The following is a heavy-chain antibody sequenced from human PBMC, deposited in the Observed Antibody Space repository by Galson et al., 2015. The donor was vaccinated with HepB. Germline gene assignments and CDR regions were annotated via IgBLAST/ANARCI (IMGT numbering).Heavy chain of an antibody. CDR1: GFTFSNYG. Sequence: SLRLSCAMSGFTFSNYGMHWVRQAPGKGLEWVAVIWYDGGNRYYAGSVKGRFTISRDNSKNTVFLQMDRLRAEDTAVYYCARDPFTATWGQGTRVTVS. D-gene: IGHD5-18*01. CDR3: ARDPFTAT. CDR2: IWYDGGNR. V-gene: IGHV3-33*01. J-gene: IGHJ4*02.